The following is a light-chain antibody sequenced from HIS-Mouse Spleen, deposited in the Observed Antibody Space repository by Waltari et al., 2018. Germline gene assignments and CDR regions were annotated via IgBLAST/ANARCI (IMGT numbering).Light chain of an antibody. V-gene: IGLV3-10*01. CDR3: YSTDSSGNHRV. CDR2: EDS. J-gene: IGLJ2*01. Sequence: SYELTQPPSVSVSPGQTARITCSGDALPKKYAYWYQQKSGQAPVLVIYEDSKRPSGIPGRFSGSSSGKMATWTISGAQVEDEADYYCYSTDSSGNHRVFGGGTKLTVL. CDR1: ALPKKY.